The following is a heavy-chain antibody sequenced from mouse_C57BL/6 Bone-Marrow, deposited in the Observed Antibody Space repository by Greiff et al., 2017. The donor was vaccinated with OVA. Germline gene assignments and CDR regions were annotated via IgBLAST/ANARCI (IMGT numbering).Heavy chain of an antibody. CDR2: INPDSSTI. V-gene: IGHV4-1*01. D-gene: IGHD2-2*01. J-gene: IGHJ1*03. Sequence: GVDFSRYWMSWVRRAPGKGLEWIGEINPDSSTINYAPSLKDKFIISRDNAKNTLYLQMSKVRSEDTALYYCARQTGSRNFDVWGTGTTVTVSS. CDR1: GVDFSRYW. CDR3: ARQTGSRNFDV.